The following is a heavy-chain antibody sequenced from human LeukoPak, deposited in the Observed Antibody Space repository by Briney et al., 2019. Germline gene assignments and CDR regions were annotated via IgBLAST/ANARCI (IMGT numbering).Heavy chain of an antibody. V-gene: IGHV3-66*01. CDR2: IYSGGST. CDR3: ARDCSGGSCYY. CDR1: GFTVSSNY. J-gene: IGHJ4*02. Sequence: GGSLRLSCAASGFTVSSNYMSWVRQAPGKGLEWVSVIYSGGSTYCADSVKGRFTISRDNSKNTLYLQMNSLRAEDTAVYYCARDCSGGSCYYWGQGTLVTVSS. D-gene: IGHD2-15*01.